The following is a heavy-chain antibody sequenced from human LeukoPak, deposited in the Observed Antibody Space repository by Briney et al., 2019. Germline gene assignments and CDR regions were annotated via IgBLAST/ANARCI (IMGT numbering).Heavy chain of an antibody. CDR3: ARLGWLRPFDY. CDR1: GGCFSGYY. V-gene: IGHV4-34*01. D-gene: IGHD5-12*01. CDR2: INHSGST. J-gene: IGHJ4*02. Sequence: SETLSLTCAVYGGCFSGYYWSWIRQPPGKGLEWIGEINHSGSTNYNPSLKSRVTISVDTSKNQFSLKLSSVTAADTAVYYCARLGWLRPFDYWGQGTLVTVSS.